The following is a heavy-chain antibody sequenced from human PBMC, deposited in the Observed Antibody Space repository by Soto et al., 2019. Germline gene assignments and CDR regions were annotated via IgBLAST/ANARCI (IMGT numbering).Heavy chain of an antibody. V-gene: IGHV4-30-2*01. CDR2: IYHSVST. Sequence: QLQLQESGSGLVKPSQTLSLTCAVSGGAISSGGYSWSWIRQPPGKGLEWIGYIYHSVSTYYNPSLKSRVTISVDRSKNHFSLKLSSVTAADTAVYYCAREDGAGVDYWGQGTLVTVSS. CDR3: AREDGAGVDY. J-gene: IGHJ4*02. D-gene: IGHD3-10*01. CDR1: GGAISSGGYS.